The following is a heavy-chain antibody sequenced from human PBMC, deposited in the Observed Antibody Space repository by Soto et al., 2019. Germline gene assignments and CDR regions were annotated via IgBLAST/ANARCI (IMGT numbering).Heavy chain of an antibody. J-gene: IGHJ5*02. D-gene: IGHD3-9*01. Sequence: SENLSITCTVSGDSVSGYYWSWFRQPPGKELELIAYILYTGSAYYNPTLRSRVTISIDTSKNQFSLKVNSVNDADTAVYYCARVGRITISETWFDPWGQVTPVTVS. V-gene: IGHV4-59*02. CDR1: GDSVSGYY. CDR2: ILYTGSA. CDR3: ARVGRITISETWFDP.